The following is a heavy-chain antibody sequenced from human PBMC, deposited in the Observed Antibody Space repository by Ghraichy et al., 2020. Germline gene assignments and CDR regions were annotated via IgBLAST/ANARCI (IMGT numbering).Heavy chain of an antibody. CDR2: INPNSGGT. D-gene: IGHD3-10*01. CDR1: GYTFTGYY. V-gene: IGHV1-2*02. CDR3: AAEKDYYYGSGSPTALLYYYDYGMDV. J-gene: IGHJ6*04. Sequence: ASVKVSCKASGYTFTGYYMHWVRQAPGQGLEWMGWINPNSGGTNYAQKFQGRVTMTRDTSISTAYMELSRLRSDDTAVYYCAAEKDYYYGSGSPTALLYYYDYGMDVGGKGTTVTVSS.